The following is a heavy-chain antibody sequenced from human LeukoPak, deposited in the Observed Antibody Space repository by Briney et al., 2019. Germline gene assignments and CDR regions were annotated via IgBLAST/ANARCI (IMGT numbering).Heavy chain of an antibody. CDR3: GTKGSTISYGMDV. CDR1: GGTFSSYA. V-gene: IGHV1-69*04. J-gene: IGHJ6*02. CDR2: IIPIFGIA. D-gene: IGHD3-3*01. Sequence: SVKVSCKASGGTFSSYAISWVRHAPGQGLEWMGRIIPIFGIANYAQKFQGRVTITADKSTSTAYMELSSLRSEDTAVYYCGTKGSTISYGMDVWGQGTTVTVSS.